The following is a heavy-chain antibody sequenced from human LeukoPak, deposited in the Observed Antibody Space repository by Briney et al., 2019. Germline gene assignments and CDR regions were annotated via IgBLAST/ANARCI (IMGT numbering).Heavy chain of an antibody. J-gene: IGHJ4*02. V-gene: IGHV3-9*01. CDR2: ISWNSGSI. Sequence: GGSLRLSCAASGFTFDDYAMHWVRQAPGKGLEWVSGISWNSGSIGYADSVKGRFTISRDNAKNSLYLQVNSLRAEDTALYYCAKNLSPEYYDSSGLDYWGQGTLVTVSS. D-gene: IGHD3-22*01. CDR3: AKNLSPEYYDSSGLDY. CDR1: GFTFDDYA.